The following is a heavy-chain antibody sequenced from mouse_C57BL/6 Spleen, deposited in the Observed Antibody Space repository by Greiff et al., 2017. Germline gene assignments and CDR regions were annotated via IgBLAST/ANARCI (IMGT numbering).Heavy chain of an antibody. D-gene: IGHD3-2*02. CDR3: ARSGAKATDYDYAMDY. CDR1: GYTFTDYY. J-gene: IGHJ4*01. V-gene: IGHV1-76*01. CDR2: LYPGSGNT. Sequence: QVQLQQSGAELVRPGASVKLSCKASGYTFTDYYINWVKQRPGQGLEWIARLYPGSGNTYYNEKFKGKATLTADKSSSTAYMQLSSLTSEDSAVYSCARSGAKATDYDYAMDYWGQGTSVTVSS.